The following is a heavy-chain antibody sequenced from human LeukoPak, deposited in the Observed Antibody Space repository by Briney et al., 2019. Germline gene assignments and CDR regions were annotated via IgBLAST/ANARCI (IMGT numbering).Heavy chain of an antibody. CDR1: GGSISSGSYY. CDR2: IYTSGST. J-gene: IGHJ4*02. CDR3: ARGGWNKFDY. Sequence: SQTLSLTCTVSGGSISSGSYYWSWIRQPAGKGLEWIGRIYTSGSTNYNPSLKSRVTISVDTSKNQFSLKLSSVTAADTAVYYCARGGWNKFDYWGQGTLVTVSS. V-gene: IGHV4-61*02. D-gene: IGHD3-22*01.